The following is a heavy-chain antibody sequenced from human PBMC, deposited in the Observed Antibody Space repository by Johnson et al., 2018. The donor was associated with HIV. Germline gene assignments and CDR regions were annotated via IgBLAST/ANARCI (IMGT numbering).Heavy chain of an antibody. CDR3: ARTGRAVAGTPHAIVGV. J-gene: IGHJ3*01. D-gene: IGHD6-19*01. Sequence: VQLVESGGGLVQPGGSLRLSCAASGFTVSSNYMSWVRQAPGKGLEWVSVIYSGGSTYYADSVKGRFTISRDNSKNTLYLQMNSLRAEDTAVYYCARTGRAVAGTPHAIVGVWGQGTMVTVSS. CDR1: GFTVSSNY. CDR2: IYSGGST. V-gene: IGHV3-66*01.